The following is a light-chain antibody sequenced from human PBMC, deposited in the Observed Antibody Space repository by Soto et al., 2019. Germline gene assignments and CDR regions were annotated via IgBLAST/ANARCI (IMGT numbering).Light chain of an antibody. CDR1: QDISNY. CDR2: AAS. Sequence: DIQLTQSPSFLSASVGDRVTITCRASQDISNYLAWYQQNPGKAPNLLIYAASTLQSGVPSRFSGSGSGTEFTLTISSLQPEDFATYYCQQLNSYPYTFGQGTKLEIK. J-gene: IGKJ2*01. V-gene: IGKV1-9*01. CDR3: QQLNSYPYT.